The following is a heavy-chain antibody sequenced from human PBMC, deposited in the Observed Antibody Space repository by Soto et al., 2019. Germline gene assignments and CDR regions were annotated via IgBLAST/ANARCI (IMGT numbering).Heavy chain of an antibody. V-gene: IGHV4-30-4*01. Sequence: QVQLQESGPGLVKPSQTLSLTCTVSGGSISSGDYYWSWIRQPPGKGLEWIGYIYYSGSTYYNPSLKSRLTISLDTSWNQFSLKLSSVTAADTAVYYCARAFVHNYYDSSGGFDYWGQGNLVTVSS. CDR1: GGSISSGDYY. CDR2: IYYSGST. J-gene: IGHJ4*02. CDR3: ARAFVHNYYDSSGGFDY. D-gene: IGHD3-22*01.